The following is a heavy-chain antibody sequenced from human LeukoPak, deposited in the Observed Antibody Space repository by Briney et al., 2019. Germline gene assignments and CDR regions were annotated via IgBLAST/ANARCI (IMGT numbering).Heavy chain of an antibody. CDR2: IRYDGSNK. CDR3: ANLPAHDFWSGYYKSGDAFDI. D-gene: IGHD3-3*01. Sequence: GGSLRLSCAASGFTFSSYGMHWVRQAPGKGLEWVAFIRYDGSNKYYADSVKGRFTISRDNSKNTLYLQMNSLRAEDTAVYYCANLPAHDFWSGYYKSGDAFDIWGQGTMVTVSS. J-gene: IGHJ3*02. V-gene: IGHV3-30*02. CDR1: GFTFSSYG.